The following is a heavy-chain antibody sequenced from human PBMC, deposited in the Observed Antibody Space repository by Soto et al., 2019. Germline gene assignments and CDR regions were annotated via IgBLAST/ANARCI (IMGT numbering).Heavy chain of an antibody. CDR2: ISGSGGST. J-gene: IGHJ6*02. CDR3: AKSIQLSLYYYGMDV. V-gene: IGHV3-23*01. CDR1: GFTFSSYA. Sequence: GGSLRLSCAASGFTFSSYAMSWVRQAPGKGLEWVSAISGSGGSTYYADSVRGRFTISRDNSKNTLYLQRNSLRAEDTAVYYCAKSIQLSLYYYGMDVWGQGTTVTVSS. D-gene: IGHD5-18*01.